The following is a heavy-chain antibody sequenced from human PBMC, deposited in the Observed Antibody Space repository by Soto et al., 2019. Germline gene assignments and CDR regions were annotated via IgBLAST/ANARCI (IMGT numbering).Heavy chain of an antibody. D-gene: IGHD5-18*01. V-gene: IGHV4-59*01. Sequence: SETLSLTCSVSGGSISSYYWIWIRQPPGKGLEWIGCIYYSGTTSYNPSLKSRVTMSVDTSKNQFSLNLSSVTAADTAVYYCARARQRDTGRGMDVWGQGTTVTVSS. CDR1: GGSISSYY. J-gene: IGHJ6*02. CDR2: IYYSGTT. CDR3: ARARQRDTGRGMDV.